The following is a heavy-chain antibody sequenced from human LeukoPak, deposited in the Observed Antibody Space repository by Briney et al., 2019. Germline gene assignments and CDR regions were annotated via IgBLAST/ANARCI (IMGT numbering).Heavy chain of an antibody. CDR2: IYYSGNT. Sequence: SETLSLTCTVSGGSISNYYWSWIRQPPGKGLEWIGYIYYSGNTNHNPSLKSRVTISVDTSKKQFSLKLSSVTAADTAVYYCARDHYDVLTGYYNGMDVWGQGTTVTVSS. J-gene: IGHJ6*02. V-gene: IGHV4-59*01. CDR3: ARDHYDVLTGYYNGMDV. CDR1: GGSISNYY. D-gene: IGHD3-9*01.